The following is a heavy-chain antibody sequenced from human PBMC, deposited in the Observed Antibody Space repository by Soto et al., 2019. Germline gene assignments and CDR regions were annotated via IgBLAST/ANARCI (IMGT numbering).Heavy chain of an antibody. D-gene: IGHD3-16*01. CDR3: ASRYDYVWTDYGMDV. V-gene: IGHV1-69*12. Sequence: QVQLVQSGAEVKKPGSSVKVSCKASGGTFSSYPISWVRQAPGQGLEWMGGIIPIFGTANYAQKFQGRVSITGDEYTSTASMELRSLRSEDTGVYYCASRYDYVWTDYGMDVWGQGTTVTVSS. J-gene: IGHJ6*02. CDR1: GGTFSSYP. CDR2: IIPIFGTA.